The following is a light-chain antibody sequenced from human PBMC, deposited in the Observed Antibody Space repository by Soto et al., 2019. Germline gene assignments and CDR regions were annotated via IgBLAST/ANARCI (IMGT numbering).Light chain of an antibody. CDR2: HAS. CDR3: QQYNSYS. CDR1: QIISNW. Sequence: DIQMTQSPSTLPASVGDRVTITCRASQIISNWLAWYQQKPGTAPKVLIYHASNLQSGVRSRFSGSGSGTAFTITICSLQHDDFATYYCQQYNSYSFGQGTKVEIK. J-gene: IGKJ1*01. V-gene: IGKV1-5*01.